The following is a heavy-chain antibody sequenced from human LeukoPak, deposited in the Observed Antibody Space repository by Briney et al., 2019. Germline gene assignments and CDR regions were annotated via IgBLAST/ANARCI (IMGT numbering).Heavy chain of an antibody. CDR1: GFTFSNYW. V-gene: IGHV3-7*04. CDR2: IKEDGSEK. CDR3: ARGGLRYFAL. Sequence: GGSLRLSCAASGFTFSNYWMSWVRQAPGKGLEWVANIKEDGSEKYYVDSVKGRFTISRDNGKNSLYLQMNSPRVEDTAVYYCARGGLRYFALWGQGALVTVSS. J-gene: IGHJ5*02. D-gene: IGHD3-16*01.